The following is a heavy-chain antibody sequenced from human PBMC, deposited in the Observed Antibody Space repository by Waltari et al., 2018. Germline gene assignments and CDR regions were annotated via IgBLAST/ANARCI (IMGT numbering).Heavy chain of an antibody. CDR1: GFTFSNYW. CDR2: IKEDGSEK. CDR3: ARGNSGSFDS. J-gene: IGHJ5*01. Sequence: CPASGFTFSNYWMKWVRQAPGKWLEWVANIKEDGSEKDYVDSVKGRFTLSRDNAKNLVYLQMNSLRDEDTAVYYCARGNSGSFDSWGQGTLVTVSS. V-gene: IGHV3-7*01. D-gene: IGHD1-1*01.